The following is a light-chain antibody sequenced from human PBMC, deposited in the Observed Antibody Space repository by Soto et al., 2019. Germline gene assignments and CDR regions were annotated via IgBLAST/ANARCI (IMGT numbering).Light chain of an antibody. V-gene: IGKV1-5*01. J-gene: IGKJ2*01. CDR1: QSISSW. Sequence: DIQMTQSPSTLSASVGDRVTITCRASQSISSWLAWYQQKPGKAPKLLIYDASSLESGVPSRFSGSGTGTEFTLTISSLQSDDFATNYCQQYNSYSPFTFGQGTKLEIK. CDR2: DAS. CDR3: QQYNSYSPFT.